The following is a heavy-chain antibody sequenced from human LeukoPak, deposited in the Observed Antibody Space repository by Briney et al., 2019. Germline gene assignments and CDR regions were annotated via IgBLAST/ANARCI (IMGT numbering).Heavy chain of an antibody. J-gene: IGHJ2*01. CDR1: GGSISSYY. V-gene: IGHV4-34*01. D-gene: IGHD2-15*01. CDR2: INHSGST. Sequence: SETLSLTCTVSGGSISSYYWSWIRQPPGKGLEWIGEINHSGSTNYNPSLKSRVTISVDTSKNQFSLKLSSVTAADTAVYYCARELRYCSGGSCYHNWYFDLWGRGTLVTVSS. CDR3: ARELRYCSGGSCYHNWYFDL.